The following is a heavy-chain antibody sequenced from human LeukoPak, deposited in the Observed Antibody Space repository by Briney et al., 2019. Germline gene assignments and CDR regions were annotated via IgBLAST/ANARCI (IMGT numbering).Heavy chain of an antibody. CDR2: IYYSGNT. CDR1: GGSISSYY. CDR3: ATVYTTMAGWYFDY. D-gene: IGHD5-18*01. V-gene: IGHV4-59*01. J-gene: IGHJ4*02. Sequence: PSETLSLTCTVSGGSISSYYWSWIRQPPGKGLEWIGYIYYSGNTDYNPSLKSRVTMSVDTSKNQFSLKLSSVTTADTAVYYCATVYTTMAGWYFDYWGQGTLVTVSS.